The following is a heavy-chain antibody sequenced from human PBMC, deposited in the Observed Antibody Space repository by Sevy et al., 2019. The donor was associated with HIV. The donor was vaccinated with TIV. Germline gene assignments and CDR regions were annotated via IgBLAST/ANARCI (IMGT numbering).Heavy chain of an antibody. Sequence: SETQSLTCTVSGGSISSGTYYWNWIRQPAGKGLEWIGRIYPSGSSDYSPSLKSRVTMSIDTSKNQFSLKLSSLTAADTAVYYCARATPGVTSTSGAFDPWGQGTLVTVSS. CDR1: GGSISSGTYY. D-gene: IGHD7-27*01. CDR3: ARATPGVTSTSGAFDP. J-gene: IGHJ5*02. V-gene: IGHV4-61*02. CDR2: IYPSGSS.